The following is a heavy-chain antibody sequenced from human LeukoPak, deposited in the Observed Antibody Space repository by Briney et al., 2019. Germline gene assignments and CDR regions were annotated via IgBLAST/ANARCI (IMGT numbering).Heavy chain of an antibody. Sequence: SETQSLTCTVSGGSISSGDYYWSWIRQPPGKGLEWIGYIYYSGSTYYNPSLKSRVTISVDTSKNQFSLKLSSVTAADTAVYYCARYGDYNKDFDYWGQGTLVTVSS. D-gene: IGHD4-17*01. CDR1: GGSISSGDYY. CDR3: ARYGDYNKDFDY. CDR2: IYYSGST. J-gene: IGHJ4*02. V-gene: IGHV4-30-4*01.